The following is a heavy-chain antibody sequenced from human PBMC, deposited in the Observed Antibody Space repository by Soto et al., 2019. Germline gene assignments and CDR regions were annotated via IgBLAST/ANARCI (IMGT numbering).Heavy chain of an antibody. CDR2: INGRGDNT. Sequence: EEHLLESGGDLVQPGGSLRLSCAASGFVFGTNAMSWVRQCPGQGLEWVSAINGRGDNTYYADSVKGRFSISRDNSKNTLFLQMNSLRAEDTAMYYCASLKIYCRGETCYSGYHDYWGQGTLVTVSS. D-gene: IGHD2-15*01. J-gene: IGHJ4*02. V-gene: IGHV3-23*01. CDR3: ASLKIYCRGETCYSGYHDY. CDR1: GFVFGTNA.